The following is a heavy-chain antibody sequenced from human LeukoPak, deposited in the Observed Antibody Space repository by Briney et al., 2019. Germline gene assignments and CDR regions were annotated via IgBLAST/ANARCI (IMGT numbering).Heavy chain of an antibody. CDR1: GGSMSNYY. CDR3: ARDQGYYYGSGSYYS. J-gene: IGHJ5*02. D-gene: IGHD3-10*01. CDR2: IYYSGNT. V-gene: IGHV4-59*01. Sequence: SETLSLTCTVSGGSMSNYYWSWIRQAPGKGLEWIGYIYYSGNTNYNPSLKSRVTISVDTSKNQFSLKLSSVTAADTAVYYCARDQGYYYGSGSYYSWGQGTLVTVSS.